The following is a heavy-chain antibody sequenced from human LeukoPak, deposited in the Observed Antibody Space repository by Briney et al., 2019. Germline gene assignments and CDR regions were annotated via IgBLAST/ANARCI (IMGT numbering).Heavy chain of an antibody. CDR2: ISWNSGSI. J-gene: IGHJ4*02. CDR1: GFTFDDYA. CDR3: AKEASAGDFDY. D-gene: IGHD6-13*01. V-gene: IGHV3-9*03. Sequence: PGGSLRLSCAASGFTFDDYAMHWVRQAPGKGLEWVSGISWNSGSIGYADSVKGRFTISRDNAKNSLYLQMNSLRAEDMALYYCAKEASAGDFDYWGQGTLVTVSS.